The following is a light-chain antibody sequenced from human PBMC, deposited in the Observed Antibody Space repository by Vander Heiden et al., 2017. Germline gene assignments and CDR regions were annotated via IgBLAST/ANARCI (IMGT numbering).Light chain of an antibody. CDR2: GDN. CDR3: QSYDSSNQV. Sequence: NFILTQPHSVSESPGMPVTISCTRSSGSIASNYVQWYQQRPGSSPTTVIYGDNQRPSGVPDRFSGSIDSSSNSASLTISGLKTEDEADYYCQSYDSSNQVFGGGTKLTVL. V-gene: IGLV6-57*01. CDR1: SGSIASNY. J-gene: IGLJ3*02.